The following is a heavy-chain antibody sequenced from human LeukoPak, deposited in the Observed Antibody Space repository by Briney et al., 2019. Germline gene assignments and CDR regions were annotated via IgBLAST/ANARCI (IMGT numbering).Heavy chain of an antibody. CDR2: ISGSGGST. Sequence: GGSLRLSCAASGFTSSSYAMSWVRQAPGKGLEWVSAISGSGGSTYYADSVKGRFTISRDNSKNTLYLQMNSLRAEDTAVYYCAKDQDLVIVATYFDYWGQGTLVTVSS. J-gene: IGHJ4*02. D-gene: IGHD5-12*01. CDR1: GFTSSSYA. CDR3: AKDQDLVIVATYFDY. V-gene: IGHV3-23*01.